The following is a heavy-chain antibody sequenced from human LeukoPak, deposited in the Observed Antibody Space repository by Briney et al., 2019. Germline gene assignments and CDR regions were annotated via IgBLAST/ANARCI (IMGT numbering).Heavy chain of an antibody. Sequence: PSETLSLTCTVSGGPISSSSYYWGWIRQPPGKGLEWIGSIYYSGSTYYNPSLKSRVTISVDTSKNQFSLKLSSVTAADTAVYYCARGGSFQDYWGQGTLVTVSS. CDR1: GGPISSSSYY. J-gene: IGHJ4*02. CDR2: IYYSGST. CDR3: ARGGSFQDY. D-gene: IGHD1-14*01. V-gene: IGHV4-39*01.